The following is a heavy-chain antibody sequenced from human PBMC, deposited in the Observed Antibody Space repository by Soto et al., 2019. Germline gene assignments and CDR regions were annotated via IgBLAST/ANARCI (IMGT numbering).Heavy chain of an antibody. CDR1: GYTFTSYG. Sequence: GASVKVSCKASGYTFTSYGISWVRQAPGQGLEWMGWISAYNGNTNYAQKLQGRVTMTTDTSTSTAYMELRSLRSDDTAVYYCARVVPGGTGVAYVMDVWGQGTTVTVSS. CDR2: ISAYNGNT. V-gene: IGHV1-18*01. D-gene: IGHD1-1*01. J-gene: IGHJ6*02. CDR3: ARVVPGGTGVAYVMDV.